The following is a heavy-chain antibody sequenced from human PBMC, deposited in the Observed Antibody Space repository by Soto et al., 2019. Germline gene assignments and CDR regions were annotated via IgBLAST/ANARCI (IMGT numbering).Heavy chain of an antibody. CDR2: ISTDGSDK. V-gene: IGHV3-30*18. CDR3: AKDQGIAASHGID. J-gene: IGHJ3*01. Sequence: QVQLVESGGGVVQPGRSLRLSCAASGFTFNNYGMHWVRQAPGKGLEWVATISTDGSDKYYADSVKGRLTISRDNSKNTVYLQTNSLRAEDTAVYYCAKDQGIAASHGIDWGQGTMVTVSS. D-gene: IGHD6-13*01. CDR1: GFTFNNYG.